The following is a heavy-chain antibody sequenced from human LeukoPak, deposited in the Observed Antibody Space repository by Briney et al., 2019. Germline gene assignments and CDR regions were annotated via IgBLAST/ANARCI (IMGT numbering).Heavy chain of an antibody. V-gene: IGHV1-46*01. J-gene: IGHJ4*02. CDR1: GYTFTSYY. Sequence: GASVKVSCKASGYTFTSYYMHWVRQAPGQGLEWMGIINPNGGSTSYAQKFQGRVTMTRDTSTSTVYMELSSLRSEDTAVYYCARVIRAGYLGERSRVFDYWGQGTLVTVSS. CDR2: INPNGGST. CDR3: ARVIRAGYLGERSRVFDY. D-gene: IGHD3-9*01.